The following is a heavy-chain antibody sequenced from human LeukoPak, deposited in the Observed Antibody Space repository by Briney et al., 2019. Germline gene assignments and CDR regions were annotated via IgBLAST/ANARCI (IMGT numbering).Heavy chain of an antibody. CDR3: ARERRDYYDGSDYRAYYYYGMDV. D-gene: IGHD3-22*01. V-gene: IGHV4-59*01. J-gene: IGHJ6*02. CDR2: IYYSGST. CDR1: GGSISSYY. Sequence: SETLSLTCTVSGGSISSYYWSWIRQPPGKGLEWIGYIYYSGSTNYNPSLKSRVTISVGTSKNQFSLKLSSVTAADTAVYYCARERRDYYDGSDYRAYYYYGMDVWGQGTTVTVSS.